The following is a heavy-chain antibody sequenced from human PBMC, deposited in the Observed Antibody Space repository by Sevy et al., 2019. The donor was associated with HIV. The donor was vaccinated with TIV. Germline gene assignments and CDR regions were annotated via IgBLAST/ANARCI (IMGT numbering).Heavy chain of an antibody. J-gene: IGHJ4*02. CDR2: ISSSSSYI. V-gene: IGHV3-21*01. CDR3: ARDGGINSGSYLNFDY. CDR1: GFTFSSYS. D-gene: IGHD1-26*01. Sequence: GGFLRLSCAASGFTFSSYSMNWVRQAPGKGLEWVSSISSSSSYIYYADSVKGRFTISRDNAKNSLYLQMNSLRAKDTAVYYCARDGGINSGSYLNFDYWGQGTLVTVSS.